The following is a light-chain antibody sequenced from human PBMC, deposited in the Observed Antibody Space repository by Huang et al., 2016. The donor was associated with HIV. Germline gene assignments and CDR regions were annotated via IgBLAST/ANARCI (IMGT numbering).Light chain of an antibody. CDR3: QQRSSGVT. Sequence: IVLTQSPATLAWYPGERVTLSCRASQSVGNYIAWYQQHPGQSPILLIYDTSNRATGTPVRFSGSGSGTDFTLTISSLESEDFAVYYCQQRSSGVTFGGGTKVQVK. V-gene: IGKV3-11*01. J-gene: IGKJ4*01. CDR2: DTS. CDR1: QSVGNY.